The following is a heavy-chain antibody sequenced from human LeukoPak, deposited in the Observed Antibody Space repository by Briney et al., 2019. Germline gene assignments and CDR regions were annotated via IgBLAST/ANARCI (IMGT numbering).Heavy chain of an antibody. CDR3: ARVSVEQQLATTDC. J-gene: IGHJ4*02. Sequence: GGSLRLSCAASGFTFSSYWMSWVRQAPGKGLEWVANIKQDGSEKYYVDSVKGRFTISRDNAKNSLYLQMNSLRAEDTAVYYCARVSVEQQLATTDCWGQGTLVTVSS. D-gene: IGHD6-13*01. V-gene: IGHV3-7*01. CDR1: GFTFSSYW. CDR2: IKQDGSEK.